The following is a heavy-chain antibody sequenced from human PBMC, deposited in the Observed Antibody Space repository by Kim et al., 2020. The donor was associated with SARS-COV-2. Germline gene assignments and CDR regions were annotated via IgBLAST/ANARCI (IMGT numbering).Heavy chain of an antibody. Sequence: NIKYSQKFRGRATPTWDTSASTAYMELSALTSEDTAVYYCARDLLHSGYDYWGQGTLVTVSS. D-gene: IGHD5-12*01. J-gene: IGHJ4*02. V-gene: IGHV1-3*01. CDR2: NI. CDR3: ARDLLHSGYDY.